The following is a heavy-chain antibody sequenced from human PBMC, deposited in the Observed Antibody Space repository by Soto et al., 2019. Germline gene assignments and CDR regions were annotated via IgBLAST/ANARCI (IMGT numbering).Heavy chain of an antibody. CDR1: GFTFSSYA. D-gene: IGHD2-2*01. CDR3: AKDRCSTTCCTLYYYYMDV. J-gene: IGHJ6*03. CDR2: ISGSGT. Sequence: EVQLLESGGGLVQPGGSLRLSCAASGFTFSSYAMNWVRQAPGKGLEWVSAISGSGTYYADSVKGRFTISRDNSKNTLYLQMNSLRAEDTAVYYCAKDRCSTTCCTLYYYYMDVWGKGTTVTVSS. V-gene: IGHV3-23*01.